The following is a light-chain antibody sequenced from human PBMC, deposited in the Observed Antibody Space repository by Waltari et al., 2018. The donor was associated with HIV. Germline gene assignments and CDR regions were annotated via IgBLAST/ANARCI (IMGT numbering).Light chain of an antibody. J-gene: IGLJ1*01. CDR1: SRDVGGYKY. V-gene: IGLV2-14*01. CDR3: SSYTSSSTPYV. CDR2: EVS. Sequence: QSALTQPASVSGSPGPSITISCTGTSRDVGGYKYVSWYQQHPGKAPKLMIYEVSNRPSGVSNRFSGSKSGNTASLTISGLQAEDEADYYCSSYTSSSTPYVFGTGTKVTVL.